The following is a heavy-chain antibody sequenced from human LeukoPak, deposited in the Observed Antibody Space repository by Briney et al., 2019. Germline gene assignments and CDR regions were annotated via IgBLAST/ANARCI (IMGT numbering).Heavy chain of an antibody. D-gene: IGHD6-19*01. J-gene: IGHJ4*02. CDR3: AKVHLYSSGWDY. Sequence: GGSLRLSCAASGFTFSAFPLEWVRQAPGKGLEWVSSVNGDSSYIYYADSVKGRFTISRDNSKNTLYLQMNSLRAEDTAVYYCAKVHLYSSGWDYWGQGTLVTVSS. V-gene: IGHV3-21*01. CDR2: VNGDSSYI. CDR1: GFTFSAFP.